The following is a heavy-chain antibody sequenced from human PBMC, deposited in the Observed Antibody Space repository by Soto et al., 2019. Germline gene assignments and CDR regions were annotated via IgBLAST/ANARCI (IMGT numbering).Heavy chain of an antibody. J-gene: IGHJ4*02. CDR3: AKGYDFWSGPDY. CDR1: GFTFSSYG. Sequence: LRLSCAASGFTFSSYGMHWVRQAPGKGLEWVAVISYDGSNKYYADSVKGRFTISRDNSKNTLYLQMNSLRAEDTAVYYCAKGYDFWSGPDYWGQGTLVTVSS. CDR2: ISYDGSNK. D-gene: IGHD3-3*01. V-gene: IGHV3-30*18.